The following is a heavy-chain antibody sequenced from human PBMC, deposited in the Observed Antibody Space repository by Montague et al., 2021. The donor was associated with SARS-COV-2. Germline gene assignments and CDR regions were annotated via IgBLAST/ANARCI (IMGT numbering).Heavy chain of an antibody. CDR1: GGSISSSSYY. D-gene: IGHD2-15*01. CDR2: IYYSGST. CDR3: AGQGGSCATGACHD. Sequence: SETLSLTCTVSGGSISSSSYYWGWIRQPPGKGLEWIGSIYYSGSTYYNPSLKSRVTISVDTSKNQFSLKLSSVTAADTAVYYCAGQGGSCATGACHDWGQGTLVSVSP. J-gene: IGHJ4*02. V-gene: IGHV4-39*07.